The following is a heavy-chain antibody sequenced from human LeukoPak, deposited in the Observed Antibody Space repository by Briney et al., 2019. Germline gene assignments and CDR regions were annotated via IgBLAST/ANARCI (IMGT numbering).Heavy chain of an antibody. CDR1: GGSLTSNY. CDR2: INYSGST. Sequence: SETLSLTCTVSGGSLTSNYWSCIRQPPGKGLEWIGYINYSGSTNYNPSLKSRVTMSVDTSKNQFSLKLSSVTAADTAMYYCAREGRQDYVYFDHWGQGSMVTVSS. D-gene: IGHD4-17*01. V-gene: IGHV4-59*01. J-gene: IGHJ4*02. CDR3: AREGRQDYVYFDH.